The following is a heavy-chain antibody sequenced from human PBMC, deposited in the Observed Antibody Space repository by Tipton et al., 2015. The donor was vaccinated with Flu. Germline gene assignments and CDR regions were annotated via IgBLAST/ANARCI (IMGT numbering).Heavy chain of an antibody. CDR3: ARHRGYSYNWCYDAFDI. CDR2: MSYSGTT. D-gene: IGHD5-18*01. CDR1: GGSIGSYY. J-gene: IGHJ3*02. Sequence: TLSLTCAVSGGSIGSYYWSWIRQPPGKGLEWIGYMSYSGTTNYNPSLKGRVTISVDTSKNQLSLKLTSVTAADTAVFYCARHRGYSYNWCYDAFDIWGQGTVVSVSS. V-gene: IGHV4-59*08.